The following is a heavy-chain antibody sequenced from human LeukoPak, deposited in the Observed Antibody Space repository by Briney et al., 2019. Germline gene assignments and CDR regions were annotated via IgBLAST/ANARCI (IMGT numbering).Heavy chain of an antibody. CDR3: ARGASGSFYRVGADY. Sequence: GSLRLSCTSSGFTFGDHAMSWFRQTPGKGLEWVGFIRSKVYGGTTEHAASVKGRFTISRDDSESIAYLQMNSLKTEDTAVYYCARGASGSFYRVGADYWGQGTLVTVSS. V-gene: IGHV3-49*03. CDR1: GFTFGDHA. CDR2: IRSKVYGGTT. D-gene: IGHD1-26*01. J-gene: IGHJ4*02.